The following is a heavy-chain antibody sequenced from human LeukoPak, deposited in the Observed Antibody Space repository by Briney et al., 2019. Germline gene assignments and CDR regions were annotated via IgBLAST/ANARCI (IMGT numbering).Heavy chain of an antibody. CDR1: GGSFSGCY. V-gene: IGHV4-34*01. CDR3: ARGGTGTTFAWFDP. Sequence: SETLSLTCAVYGGSFSGCYWSWIRQPPGKGLEWIGEINHSGSTNYNPSLKSRVTISVDTSKNQFSLKLSSVTAADTAAYYCARGGTGTTFAWFDPWGQGTLVTVSS. J-gene: IGHJ5*02. CDR2: INHSGST. D-gene: IGHD1-7*01.